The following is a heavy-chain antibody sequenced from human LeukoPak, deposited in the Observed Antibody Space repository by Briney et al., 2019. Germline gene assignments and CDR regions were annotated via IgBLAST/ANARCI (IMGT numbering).Heavy chain of an antibody. Sequence: PSETLSLTCTVSGGSISSYYWSWIRQPPGKGLEWIGYIYYSGSTNYNPSLKSRVTISVDTSKNQFSLKLSSVTAADTAVYYCARERTNTYDILTTGDAFDIWGQGTMVTVSS. CDR3: ARERTNTYDILTTGDAFDI. CDR2: IYYSGST. V-gene: IGHV4-59*01. D-gene: IGHD3-9*01. CDR1: GGSISSYY. J-gene: IGHJ3*02.